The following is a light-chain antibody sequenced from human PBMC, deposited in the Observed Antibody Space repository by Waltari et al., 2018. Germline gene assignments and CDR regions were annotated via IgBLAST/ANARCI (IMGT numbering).Light chain of an antibody. V-gene: IGKV1-5*03. CDR3: QQYKDYSPYT. CDR1: QSISNW. J-gene: IGKJ2*01. Sequence: DIQMTQSPSNLSASVGERVTITCRASQSISNWLDWYQQKPGKAPKLLMYETSRLESGVPSRFSGSGSGTEVSLTISSLQPEDSATYYCQQYKDYSPYTFGQGTKVEIK. CDR2: ETS.